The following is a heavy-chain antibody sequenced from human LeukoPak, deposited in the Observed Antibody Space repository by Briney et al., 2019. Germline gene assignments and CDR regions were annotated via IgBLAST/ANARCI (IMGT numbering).Heavy chain of an antibody. V-gene: IGHV4-34*01. CDR3: ARGPGYDCVWGSPRGAFDI. J-gene: IGHJ3*02. CDR2: INHSGST. CDR1: GGSFSGYY. D-gene: IGHD3-16*01. Sequence: PSETLSLTCAVYGGSFSGYYWSWIRQPPGKGLEWIGEINHSGSTNYNPSLKSRVTISVDTSKNQFSLKLSSVTAADTAVYYCARGPGYDCVWGSPRGAFDIWGQGTMVTVSS.